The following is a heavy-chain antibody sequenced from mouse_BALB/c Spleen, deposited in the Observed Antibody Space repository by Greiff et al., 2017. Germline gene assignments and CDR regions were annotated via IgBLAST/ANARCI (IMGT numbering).Heavy chain of an antibody. J-gene: IGHJ2*01. Sequence: EVKLVESGGGLVKPGGSLKLSCAASGFTFSSYAMSWVRQTPEKRLEWVATISSGGSYTYYPDSVKGRFTISRDNAKNTLYLQMRTLRSEDTAMYYCAREGRWDYWGQGTTLTVSS. CDR1: GFTFSSYA. CDR3: AREGRWDY. CDR2: ISSGGSYT. D-gene: IGHD2-3*01. V-gene: IGHV5-9-3*01.